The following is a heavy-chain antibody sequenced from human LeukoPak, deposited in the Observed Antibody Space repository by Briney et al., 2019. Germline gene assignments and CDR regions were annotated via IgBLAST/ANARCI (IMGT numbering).Heavy chain of an antibody. CDR1: GFTVSSSY. D-gene: IGHD3-10*01. CDR2: IFGGGNT. J-gene: IGHJ4*02. CDR3: ARDNYGSGSYSRYFDY. V-gene: IGHV3-66*02. Sequence: GGSLRLSCAASGFTVSSSYMSWVRQAPGKGLEWVSVIFGGGNTYYADSVKGRFTISRDNSKNMLHLQMNSLRVEDTAVYYCARDNYGSGSYSRYFDYWGLGTLVTVSS.